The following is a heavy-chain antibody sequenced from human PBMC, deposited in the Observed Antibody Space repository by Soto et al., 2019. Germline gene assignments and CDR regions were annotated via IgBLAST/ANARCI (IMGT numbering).Heavy chain of an antibody. CDR3: AKHRPHYDILSGYSLPLDY. V-gene: IGHV3-21*04. Sequence: GGSLRLSCAASGFTFSSYSMNWVRQAPGKGLEWVSSISSSSSYIYYADSVKGRFTISRDNAKNTVFLQMNNLRAEDTAVYYCAKHRPHYDILSGYSLPLDYWGQGTLVTVSS. J-gene: IGHJ4*02. CDR1: GFTFSSYS. D-gene: IGHD3-9*01. CDR2: ISSSSSYI.